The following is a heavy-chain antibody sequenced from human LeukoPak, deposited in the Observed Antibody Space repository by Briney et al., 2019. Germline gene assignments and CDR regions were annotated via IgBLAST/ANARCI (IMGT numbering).Heavy chain of an antibody. V-gene: IGHV4-34*01. D-gene: IGHD5-24*01. J-gene: IGHJ6*03. CDR1: GGSFSGYY. Sequence: SETLSLTCAVYGGSFSGYYWSWIRQPPGKGLEWIGEINHSGSTNYNPSLKSRVTISVDTSKNQFSLKLSSVTAADTAVYYCARGAPRWLQFLTGRYYYYYMDVWGKGTTVTVSS. CDR3: ARGAPRWLQFLTGRYYYYYMDV. CDR2: INHSGST.